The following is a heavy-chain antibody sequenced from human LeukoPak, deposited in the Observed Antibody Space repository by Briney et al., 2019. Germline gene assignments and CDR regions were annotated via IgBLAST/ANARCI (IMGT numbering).Heavy chain of an antibody. D-gene: IGHD3-22*01. CDR2: ISGSGGST. V-gene: IGHV3-23*01. CDR3: AKDPTYYYDSSGYYGDY. CDR1: GFAFSSYA. J-gene: IGHJ4*02. Sequence: PGGSLRLSCAASGFAFSSYAMSWVRQAPGKGLEWVSAISGSGGSTYYADSVKGRFTFSRDNSKNTLYLQMNSLRAEDTAVYYCAKDPTYYYDSSGYYGDYWGQGTLVTVSS.